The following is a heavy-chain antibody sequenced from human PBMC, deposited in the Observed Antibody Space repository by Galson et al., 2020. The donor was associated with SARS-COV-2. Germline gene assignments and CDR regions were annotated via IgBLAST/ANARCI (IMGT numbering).Heavy chain of an antibody. CDR2: IYYSGST. J-gene: IGHJ5*02. V-gene: IGHV4-30-4*08. Sequence: SETLSLTCTVSGGSISSGDYYWSWIRQPPGKGLEWIGYIYYSGSTYYNPSLKSRVTISVDTSKNQFSLKLSSVTAADTAVYYCARVALLWFGDPNWFDPWGQGTLVTVSS. CDR3: ARVALLWFGDPNWFDP. CDR1: GGSISSGDYY. D-gene: IGHD3-10*01.